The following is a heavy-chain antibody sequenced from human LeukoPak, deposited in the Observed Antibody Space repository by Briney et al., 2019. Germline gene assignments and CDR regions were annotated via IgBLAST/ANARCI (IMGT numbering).Heavy chain of an antibody. CDR1: GGSFSGYY. J-gene: IGHJ4*02. D-gene: IGHD3/OR15-3a*01. CDR3: ARQTGSGLFILP. CDR2: IYYSGNT. Sequence: SETLSLTCVVYGGSFSGYYWGWIRQPPGKGLEWIGSIYYSGNTYYNASLKSQVSISIDTSKNQFSLRLTSVTAADTAVYYCARQTGSGLFILPGGQGTLVTVSS. V-gene: IGHV4-39*01.